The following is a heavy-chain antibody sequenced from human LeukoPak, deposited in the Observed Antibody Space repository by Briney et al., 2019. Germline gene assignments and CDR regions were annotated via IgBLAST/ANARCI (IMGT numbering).Heavy chain of an antibody. CDR1: GYTFTGYY. CDR3: ARSPDILTGENFDY. J-gene: IGHJ4*02. Sequence: ASVKVSCKASGYTFTGYYMHWVRQAPGQGLEWMGRINLKSGGTNSAEKFQVRVTMTRDTTTSTAYMELSRLRFDDTAVYYCARSPDILTGENFDYWGQGTLVTVSS. D-gene: IGHD3-9*01. V-gene: IGHV1-2*06. CDR2: INLKSGGT.